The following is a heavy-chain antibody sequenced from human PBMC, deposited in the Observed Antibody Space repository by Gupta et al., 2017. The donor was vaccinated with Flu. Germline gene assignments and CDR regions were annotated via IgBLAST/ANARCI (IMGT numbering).Heavy chain of an antibody. CDR2: ISSDGSHK. D-gene: IGHD2-2*01. Sequence: QMQLVESGGGVVQFGTSLRLSCAASGFTFRSYGMHWVRQAPGKGLEWVADISSDGSHKAYADSVRGRFTISRDNSKNTLSLEMDSLRVEDTAVYYCAKDGPWTASCPYYCYYMDVWCKGPTVTVSS. V-gene: IGHV3-30*18. CDR1: GFTFRSYG. J-gene: IGHJ6*03. CDR3: AKDGPWTASCPYYCYYMDV.